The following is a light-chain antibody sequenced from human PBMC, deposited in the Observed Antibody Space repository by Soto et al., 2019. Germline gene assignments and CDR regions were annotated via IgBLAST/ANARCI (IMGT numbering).Light chain of an antibody. CDR2: EVS. CDR3: CSYGGSRAV. Sequence: QSALTQPASVSGSPGQSITISCTGTSSDVGSHNLVSWYQQHPGQAPKLMIYEVSKRPLGVSARFSASKSGNTASLTISGXQAEDXXXXYCCSYGGSRAVFGGGTQLTVL. CDR1: SSDVGSHNL. J-gene: IGLJ7*01. V-gene: IGLV2-23*02.